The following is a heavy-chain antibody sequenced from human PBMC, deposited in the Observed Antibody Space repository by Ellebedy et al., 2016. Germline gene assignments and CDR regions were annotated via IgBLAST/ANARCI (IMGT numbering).Heavy chain of an antibody. CDR1: GGTFSSYA. V-gene: IGHV1-69*04. CDR2: IIPILGIA. D-gene: IGHD6-13*01. CDR3: ASPGAFSSSWHLAFDI. Sequence: ASVKVSCKASGGTFSSYAISWVRQAPGLGLEWMGRIIPILGIADYAQRFQGRVTITADNSTSTVYMELTSLRSEDTAVYHCASPGAFSSSWHLAFDIWGQGTLVTVSS. J-gene: IGHJ3*02.